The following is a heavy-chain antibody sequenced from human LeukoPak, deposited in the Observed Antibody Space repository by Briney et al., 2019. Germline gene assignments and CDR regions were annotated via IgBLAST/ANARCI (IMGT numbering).Heavy chain of an antibody. CDR3: ARADSYDILTDFDY. CDR2: IIPIFGTA. V-gene: IGHV1-69*05. J-gene: IGHJ4*02. CDR1: GGTFSSYA. Sequence: ASVKVSCKASGGTFSSYAISWVRQAPGQGLEWMGGIIPIFGTANYAQKFQGRVTITTDESTSTAYMELSSLRSEDTAVYYCARADSYDILTDFDYWGQGTLVTVSS. D-gene: IGHD3-9*01.